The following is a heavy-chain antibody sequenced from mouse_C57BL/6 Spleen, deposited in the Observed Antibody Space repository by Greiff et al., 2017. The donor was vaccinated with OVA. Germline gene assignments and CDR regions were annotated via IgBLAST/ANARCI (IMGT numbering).Heavy chain of an antibody. CDR1: GFSLTSYG. D-gene: IGHD1-1*01. CDR2: IWSGGST. J-gene: IGHJ4*01. Sequence: QVQLQQSGPGLVQPSQSLSITCTVSGFSLTSYGVHWVRQSPGKGLEWLGVIWSGGSTDYNAAFISRLSIRKDNSKSQVFFKMNSLQADDTAIYYCARREYYYGSSSYAMDYWGQGTSVTVSS. CDR3: ARREYYYGSSSYAMDY. V-gene: IGHV2-2*01.